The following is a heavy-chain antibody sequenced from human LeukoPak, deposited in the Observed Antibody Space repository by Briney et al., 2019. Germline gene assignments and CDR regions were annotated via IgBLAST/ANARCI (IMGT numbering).Heavy chain of an antibody. CDR1: GGTFNSYA. J-gene: IGHJ3*02. CDR3: ARTNARSSGWYYAFDI. CDR2: IIPIFGTA. Sequence: GASVKVSCKASGGTFNSYAISWVRQAPGQGLEWMGGIIPIFGTANYAQKFQGRVTITADESTSTAYMELSSLRSEDTAVYYCARTNARSSGWYYAFDIWGQGTMVTVSS. V-gene: IGHV1-69*13. D-gene: IGHD6-19*01.